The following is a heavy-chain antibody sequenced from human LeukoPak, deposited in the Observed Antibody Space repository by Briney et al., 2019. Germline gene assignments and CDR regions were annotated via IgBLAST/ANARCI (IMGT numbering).Heavy chain of an antibody. J-gene: IGHJ6*03. Sequence: PSETLSLTCAVYGGSFSGYYWSWIRQPPGKGLEWIGEINHSGSTNYNPSLKSRVTISVDTSKNQFSLKLSSVTAADTAVYYCARLSSGYYGSGSYRPYYYYYMDVWGKGTTVTISS. CDR2: INHSGST. CDR3: ARLSSGYYGSGSYRPYYYYYMDV. D-gene: IGHD3-10*01. V-gene: IGHV4-34*01. CDR1: GGSFSGYY.